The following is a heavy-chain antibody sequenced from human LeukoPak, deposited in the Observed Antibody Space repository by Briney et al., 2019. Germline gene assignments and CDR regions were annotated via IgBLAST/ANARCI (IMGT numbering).Heavy chain of an antibody. J-gene: IGHJ4*02. V-gene: IGHV4-34*01. CDR3: ARLIVVVPAATPGSDY. CDR1: GGSSSGYY. D-gene: IGHD2-2*01. Sequence: SETLSLTCAVYGGSSSGYYWSWIRQPPGKGLEWIGEINHSGSTNYNPSLKSRVTISVDTSKNQFSLKLSSVTAADTAVYYCARLIVVVPAATPGSDYWGQGTLVTVSS. CDR2: INHSGST.